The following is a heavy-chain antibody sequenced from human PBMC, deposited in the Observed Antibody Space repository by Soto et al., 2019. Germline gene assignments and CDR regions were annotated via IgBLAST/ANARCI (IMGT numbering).Heavy chain of an antibody. Sequence: PGGSLRLSCAASGFTFSSYAMHWVRQAPGKGLEWVAVISYDGSNKYYADSVKGRFTISRDNSKNTLYLQMNSLRAEVTAVYYCARDYYRFNSGYGFSMDVWGQGTTVTVSS. V-gene: IGHV3-30-3*01. CDR2: ISYDGSNK. CDR1: GFTFSSYA. CDR3: ARDYYRFNSGYGFSMDV. J-gene: IGHJ6*02. D-gene: IGHD5-12*01.